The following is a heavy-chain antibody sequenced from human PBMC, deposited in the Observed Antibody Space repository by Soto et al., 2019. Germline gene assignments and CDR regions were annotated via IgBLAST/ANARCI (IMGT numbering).Heavy chain of an antibody. J-gene: IGHJ4*02. Sequence: SETLSLTCTVSGGSITNFYWSWIRQPPGKGLEWIGYIYYSGSTNYNPALKSRVTISVDTSKNQFSLKLSSVTAADTAVYYCAREGPTVVTQYFDYWGQGTLVTVSS. CDR2: IYYSGST. V-gene: IGHV4-59*01. D-gene: IGHD4-4*01. CDR1: GGSITNFY. CDR3: AREGPTVVTQYFDY.